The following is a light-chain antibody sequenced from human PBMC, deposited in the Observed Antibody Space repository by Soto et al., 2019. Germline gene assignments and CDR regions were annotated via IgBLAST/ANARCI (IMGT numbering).Light chain of an antibody. Sequence: EIVVTQSPGNLSLSPGERVTLPCRTSQSLTSFYLAWYQQKPGQAPRLLIYGATSRATGIPDRFSGSGSGTDFSLTVSRLEPEDFAVYYCQQYDASPVTFGQGTRLEIK. CDR3: QQYDASPVT. V-gene: IGKV3-20*01. CDR1: QSLTSFY. CDR2: GAT. J-gene: IGKJ5*01.